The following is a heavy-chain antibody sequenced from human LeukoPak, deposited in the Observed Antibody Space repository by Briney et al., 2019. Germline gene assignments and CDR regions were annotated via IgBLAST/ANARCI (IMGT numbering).Heavy chain of an antibody. V-gene: IGHV3-23*01. Sequence: GGSLRLSCTASGFSFSTYSMNWVRQAPGKGLEWVSVISGNGGSTYYADSVKGRFTISRDNSKNTLYLQMNSLRADDTAVYYCAKESPHFDYWGQGTLVTVSS. CDR1: GFSFSTYS. CDR2: ISGNGGST. CDR3: AKESPHFDY. J-gene: IGHJ4*02. D-gene: IGHD3-3*02.